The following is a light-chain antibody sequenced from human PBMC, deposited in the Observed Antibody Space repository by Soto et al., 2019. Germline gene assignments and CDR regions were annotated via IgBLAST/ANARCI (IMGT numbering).Light chain of an antibody. CDR2: EVS. V-gene: IGLV2-8*01. J-gene: IGLJ1*01. Sequence: QSVLTQPPSASGSAGQSVTISCTGTSTDVGGYNYVSWYQQHPGKAPKLMIYEVSKRPSGVPDRFSGSKSGNTASLTVSGLQAEDEADYFCSSYSSSSTLFVFGTGTKVTVL. CDR3: SSYSSSSTLFV. CDR1: STDVGGYNY.